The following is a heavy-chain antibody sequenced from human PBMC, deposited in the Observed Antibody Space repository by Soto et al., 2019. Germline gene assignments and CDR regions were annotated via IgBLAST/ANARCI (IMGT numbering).Heavy chain of an antibody. CDR1: GFSFDDYA. CDR3: AKDRGSGSYAANYYYYGMDV. V-gene: IGHV3-9*01. D-gene: IGHD3-10*01. CDR2: INWNSGSI. Sequence: GGSLRLSCAASGFSFDDYAIHWVRQAPGKGQEWVSGINWNSGSIGYADSVKGRFTISRDNAKTSLYLQMNSLRVEDTALYYCAKDRGSGSYAANYYYYGMDVWGQGTTVTVSS. J-gene: IGHJ6*02.